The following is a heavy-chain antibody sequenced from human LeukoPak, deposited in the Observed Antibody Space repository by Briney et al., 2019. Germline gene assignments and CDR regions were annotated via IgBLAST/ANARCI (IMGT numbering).Heavy chain of an antibody. D-gene: IGHD3-3*01. V-gene: IGHV1-69*13. CDR2: IIPIFGTA. CDR1: GGTFSGYA. Sequence: SVKVSCKASGGTFSGYAISWVRQAPGQGLEWMGGIIPIFGTANYAQKFQGRVTTTADESTSTAYMELSSLRSEDTAVYYCASSITIFGVADAFDIWGQGTMVTVSS. J-gene: IGHJ3*02. CDR3: ASSITIFGVADAFDI.